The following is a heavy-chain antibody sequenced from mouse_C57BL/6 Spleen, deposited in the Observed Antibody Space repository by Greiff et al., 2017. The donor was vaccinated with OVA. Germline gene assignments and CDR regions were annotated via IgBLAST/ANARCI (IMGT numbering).Heavy chain of an antibody. CDR3: ARLGSSGPFDY. CDR1: GYAFSSSW. V-gene: IGHV1-82*01. Sequence: QVQLKESGPELVQPGASVTISCTASGYAFSSSWMNWVNQRPGKGLEWIGRIYPGDGDPNYNGQFKGQATLPADKSSSTAYMQLSRLTSEDSAVYFCARLGSSGPFDYWGQGTTLTVSS. CDR2: IYPGDGDP. J-gene: IGHJ2*01. D-gene: IGHD3-2*02.